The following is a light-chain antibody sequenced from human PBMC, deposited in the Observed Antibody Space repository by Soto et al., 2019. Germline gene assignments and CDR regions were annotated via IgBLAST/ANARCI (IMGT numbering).Light chain of an antibody. J-gene: IGKJ1*01. V-gene: IGKV1-5*01. CDR2: DAS. CDR3: QQYNGYSTWT. CDR1: QSVSIW. Sequence: DIHLTQSPSTLSASVGDRVTITCRASQSVSIWLAWYRQKPRKAPEVLVWDASSLQRGVPSRFSGSGSGTEFTLTISSLQPDDFATYYCQQYNGYSTWTFGQGTKVDIK.